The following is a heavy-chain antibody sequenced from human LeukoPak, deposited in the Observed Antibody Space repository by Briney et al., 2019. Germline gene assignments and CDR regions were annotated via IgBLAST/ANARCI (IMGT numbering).Heavy chain of an antibody. Sequence: GGSLRLSCAASGFIFDDYGMSWVRQAPGKGLEGVSVIYSGGSTYYADSVKGRFTISRDNSKNTLYLQMNSLRAEDTAVYYCARAPGIAAAADYWGQGTLVTVSS. CDR3: ARAPGIAAAADY. CDR2: IYSGGST. CDR1: GFIFDDYG. D-gene: IGHD6-13*01. V-gene: IGHV3-53*01. J-gene: IGHJ4*02.